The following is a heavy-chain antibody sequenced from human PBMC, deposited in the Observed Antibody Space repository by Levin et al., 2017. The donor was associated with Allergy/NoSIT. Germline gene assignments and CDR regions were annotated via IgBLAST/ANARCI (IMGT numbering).Heavy chain of an antibody. CDR3: ARQLWNFWSGYNCFDY. CDR2: ISSTGSTI. CDR1: GFTFSSYE. Sequence: PGGSLRLSCAASGFTFSSYEMNWVRRAPGKGLDWVSYISSTGSTIYSADSVKGLLTISRDNAKNSLYLHINSLRAEDTAVYYCARQLWNFWSGYNCFDYWGQGTLGTVSS. V-gene: IGHV3-48*03. J-gene: IGHJ4*02. D-gene: IGHD3-3*01.